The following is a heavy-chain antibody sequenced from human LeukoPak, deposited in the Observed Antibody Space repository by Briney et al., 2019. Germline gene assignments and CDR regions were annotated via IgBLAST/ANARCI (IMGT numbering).Heavy chain of an antibody. CDR1: GGSISSRSYY. CDR3: AREGIREKWLQFWVDP. J-gene: IGHJ5*02. Sequence: PSQTLSLTCTVSGGSISSRSYYWSWIRQPAGKGLEWIGRIYTSGSTNYNPSLKSRVTLSVDTSKNQFSLTLRSVTAADTAVYYCAREGIREKWLQFWVDPWGQGTLVTVSS. D-gene: IGHD5-24*01. V-gene: IGHV4-61*02. CDR2: IYTSGST.